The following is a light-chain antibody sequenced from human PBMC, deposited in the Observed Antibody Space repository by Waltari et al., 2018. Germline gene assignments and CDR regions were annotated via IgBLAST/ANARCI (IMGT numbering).Light chain of an antibody. Sequence: QSALTQPASVSGSSGQSISLSCTGTSSDIGGNNHVSWYQQHPGKAPKLLIYDVSDRPSGISNRFSGSKSGNTASLTISGLQAEDEADYYCCSFARGNTCVVFGGGTRLTVL. CDR2: DVS. CDR1: SSDIGGNNH. CDR3: CSFARGNTCVV. J-gene: IGLJ2*01. V-gene: IGLV2-14*01.